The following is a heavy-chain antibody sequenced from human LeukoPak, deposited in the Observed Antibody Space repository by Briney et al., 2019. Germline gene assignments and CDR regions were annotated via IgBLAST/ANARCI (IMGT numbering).Heavy chain of an antibody. V-gene: IGHV1-69*04. D-gene: IGHD2-2*02. CDR2: IIPILGIA. CDR3: ARGYCSSTSCYKFDY. J-gene: IGHJ4*02. CDR1: GGTFRSYA. Sequence: SVKVSCKASGGTFRSYAISWVRQAPGQGLEWMGRIIPILGIANYAQKFQGRVTITADKSTSTAYMELSSLRSEGTAVYYCARGYCSSTSCYKFDYWGQGTLVTVSS.